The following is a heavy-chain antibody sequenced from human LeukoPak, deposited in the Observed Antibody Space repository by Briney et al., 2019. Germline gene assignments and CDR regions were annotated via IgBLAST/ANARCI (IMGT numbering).Heavy chain of an antibody. J-gene: IGHJ3*02. V-gene: IGHV4-59*08. CDR2: IYYSGST. D-gene: IGHD3-10*01. CDR3: ARPIYYYGSGRWAFDI. Sequence: SETLSLTCTVSGGSISSYYWSWIRQPPGKGLEWIGYIYYSGSTNYNPSLKSRVTISVDTSKNQFSLKLSSVTAADTAVYYCARPIYYYGSGRWAFDIWGQGTMVTVSS. CDR1: GGSISSYY.